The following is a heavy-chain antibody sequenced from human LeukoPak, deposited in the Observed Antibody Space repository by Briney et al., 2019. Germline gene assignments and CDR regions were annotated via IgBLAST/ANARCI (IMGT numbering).Heavy chain of an antibody. J-gene: IGHJ4*02. D-gene: IGHD6-13*01. CDR2: ISYDGSNK. V-gene: IGHV3-30*14. CDR3: ARDHGSSWSGY. CDR1: GFTFSSYA. Sequence: GGSLRLSCAASGFTFSSYAMHWVRQAPGKGLEWVAVISYDGSNKYYADSVKGRFTISRDNSKNTVYLQMNSLRAEDTAVYYCARDHGSSWSGYWGQGTLVTVSA.